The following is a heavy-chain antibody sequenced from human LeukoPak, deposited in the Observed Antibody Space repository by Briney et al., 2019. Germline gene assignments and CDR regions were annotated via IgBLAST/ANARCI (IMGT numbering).Heavy chain of an antibody. CDR1: GGTFSSYA. J-gene: IGHJ6*02. V-gene: IGHV1-18*01. Sequence: ASVKVSCKASGGTFSSYAISWVRQAPGQGLEWMGWISAYNGNTNYAQKLQGRVTMTTDTSTSIAYMELRSLRSDDTAVYYCARIYCGGDCYGMDVWGQGTTVTVSS. CDR3: ARIYCGGDCYGMDV. CDR2: ISAYNGNT. D-gene: IGHD2-21*01.